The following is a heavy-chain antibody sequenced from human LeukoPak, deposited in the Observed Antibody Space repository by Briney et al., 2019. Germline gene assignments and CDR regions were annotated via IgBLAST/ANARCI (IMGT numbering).Heavy chain of an antibody. CDR1: GGSISSSNYY. CDR2: IYYTRST. D-gene: IGHD6-6*01. CDR3: ARLGEMTIATRYDY. Sequence: PSETLSLTCTVSGGSISSSNYYWGWIRQPPGKGLEWVGTIYYTRSTYYNPSLESRVTISVDTSKNRFSLKLTSVTAADTAVYYCARLGEMTIATRYDYWGQGTLVTVSS. J-gene: IGHJ4*02. V-gene: IGHV4-39*01.